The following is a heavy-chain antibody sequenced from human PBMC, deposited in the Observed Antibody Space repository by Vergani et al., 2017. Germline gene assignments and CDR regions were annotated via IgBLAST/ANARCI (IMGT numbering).Heavy chain of an antibody. J-gene: IGHJ4*02. CDR2: LCPSGST. Sequence: QVQLQESGPGLVKTSETLSLTCSASGAPISYWCWSWLRQPAGKGLEWIGRLCPSGSTNYKPSLKSRVTMSIDTSKNQFSLKLSSVTAADTAVYYCARGRCSSTSCYTEFDCWNRGTLVTVSS. CDR3: ARGRCSSTSCYTEFDC. CDR1: GAPISYWC. D-gene: IGHD2-2*02. V-gene: IGHV4-4*07.